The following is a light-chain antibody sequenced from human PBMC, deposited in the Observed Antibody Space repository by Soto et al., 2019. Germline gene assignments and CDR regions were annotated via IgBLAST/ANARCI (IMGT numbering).Light chain of an antibody. CDR1: SSNIGSNT. J-gene: IGLJ1*01. Sequence: QPVLTQPPSASRTPGQRVTPSCSGSSSNIGSNTVNWYQQLPGTAPKLLIYSNNQRPSGVPDRFSGSKSGTSASLAISGLQSEDEADYYCAAWDDSLNGLYVFGTGTKVTVL. V-gene: IGLV1-44*01. CDR3: AAWDDSLNGLYV. CDR2: SNN.